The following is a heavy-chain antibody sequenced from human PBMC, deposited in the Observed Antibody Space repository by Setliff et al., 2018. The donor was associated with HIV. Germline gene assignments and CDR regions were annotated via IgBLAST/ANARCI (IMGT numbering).Heavy chain of an antibody. D-gene: IGHD2-15*01. CDR2: MDSSASTI. CDR3: ARGCVGGNCYSPNGDY. J-gene: IGHJ4*02. Sequence: PGGSLRLSCAASGFTFSSYEMNWVRQAPGKGLEWVSYMDSSASTIKYADSVKGRFTISRDNAKNSVFLQMNSLRDEDTAVYYRARGCVGGNCYSPNGDYWGQGTLVTVSS. CDR1: GFTFSSYE. V-gene: IGHV3-48*03.